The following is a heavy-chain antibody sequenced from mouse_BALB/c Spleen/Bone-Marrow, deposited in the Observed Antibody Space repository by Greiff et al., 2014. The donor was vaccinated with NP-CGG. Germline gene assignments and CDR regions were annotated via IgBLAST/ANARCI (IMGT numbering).Heavy chain of an antibody. J-gene: IGHJ4*01. CDR2: INPYNDGT. D-gene: IGHD5-1-1*01. CDR3: ARRRYPYAMDY. V-gene: IGHV1-14*01. Sequence: VQLQQSGPELVKPGASVKMSCKASGYTFTSYVMHWVKQKPGQGLEWIGYINPYNDGTKYNEKFKGKATLTSDKSSSTTYMELSSLTSKDSAVYYCARRRYPYAMDYWGQGTSVTVSS. CDR1: GYTFTSYV.